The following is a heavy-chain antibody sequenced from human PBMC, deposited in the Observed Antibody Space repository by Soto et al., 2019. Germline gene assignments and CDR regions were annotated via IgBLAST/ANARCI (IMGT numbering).Heavy chain of an antibody. J-gene: IGHJ6*02. CDR3: ARGPRITWGAAGGMDV. D-gene: IGHD6-25*01. CDR2: INPNSGGT. V-gene: IGHV1-2*04. Sequence: QVQLVQSGAEVKKPGASVKVSCKASGYTFTGYYMHWVRQAPGQGLEWMGWINPNSGGTNYAQKFQGWVTMTRDTSISTAYMELSTLRSDDTAVYYCARGPRITWGAAGGMDVWGQGTTVTVSS. CDR1: GYTFTGYY.